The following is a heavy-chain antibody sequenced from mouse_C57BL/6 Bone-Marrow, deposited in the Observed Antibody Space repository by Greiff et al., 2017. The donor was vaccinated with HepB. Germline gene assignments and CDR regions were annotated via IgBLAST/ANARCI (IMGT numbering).Heavy chain of an antibody. Sequence: EVMLVESGGGLVQPGGSLSLSCAASGFTFTDYYMSWVRQPPGKALEWLGFIRNKANGYTTEYSASVKGRFTISRDNSQSILYLQMNALRAEDSATYSCVYFGACYSSYDWYFDVWGTGTTVTVSS. D-gene: IGHD2-5*01. J-gene: IGHJ1*03. CDR3: VYFGACYSSYDWYFDV. V-gene: IGHV7-3*01. CDR1: GFTFTDYY. CDR2: IRNKANGYTT.